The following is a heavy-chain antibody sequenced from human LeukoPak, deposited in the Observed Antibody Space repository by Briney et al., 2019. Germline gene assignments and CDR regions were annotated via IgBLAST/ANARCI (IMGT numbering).Heavy chain of an antibody. CDR2: IIPIFGTA. CDR3: ARPEKYGGYDFDY. V-gene: IGHV1-69*13. Sequence: GASVKVSCKASGYTFTSYGISWVRQAPGQGLEWMGGIIPIFGTANYAQKFQGRVTITADESTSTAYMELSSLRSEDTAVYYCARPEKYGGYDFDYWGQGTLVTVSS. J-gene: IGHJ4*02. D-gene: IGHD5-12*01. CDR1: GYTFTSYG.